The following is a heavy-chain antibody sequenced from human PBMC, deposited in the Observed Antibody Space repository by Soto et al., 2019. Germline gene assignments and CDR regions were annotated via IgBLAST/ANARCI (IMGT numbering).Heavy chain of an antibody. CDR2: THHSGST. CDR3: ANRLGSF. V-gene: IGHV4-34*01. Sequence: QVQLQQWGTGLLKPSETLSLTCAVYGGSFTTYYWAWIRQPPGKGLEWFGETHHSGSTTYSPSLMSRVSKSKDSSRNQFSLELRAVIAADTGVYYCANRLGSFWGQGTLVTVSS. J-gene: IGHJ1*01. D-gene: IGHD3-16*01. CDR1: GGSFTTYY.